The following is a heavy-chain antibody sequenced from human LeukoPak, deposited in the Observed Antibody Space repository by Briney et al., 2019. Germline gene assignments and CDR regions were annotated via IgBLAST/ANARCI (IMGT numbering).Heavy chain of an antibody. V-gene: IGHV1-69*04. CDR3: ATPPPYDSGAFDI. CDR1: GGTFSSYA. D-gene: IGHD3-22*01. J-gene: IGHJ3*02. Sequence: ASVKVSCKASGGTFSSYAISWVRQAPGQGLEWMGRIIPILGIANYAQKFQGRVTITADKSTSTAYMELSSLRSEDTAVYYCATPPPYDSGAFDIWGQGTMVTVSS. CDR2: IIPILGIA.